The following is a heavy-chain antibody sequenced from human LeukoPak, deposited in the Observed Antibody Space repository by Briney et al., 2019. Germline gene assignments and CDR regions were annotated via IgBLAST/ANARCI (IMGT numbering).Heavy chain of an antibody. CDR3: ARDYYDSSGYENWFDP. J-gene: IGHJ5*02. V-gene: IGHV3-7*01. D-gene: IGHD3-22*01. CDR1: GFTFSSYW. Sequence: GGSLRLSCAASGFTFSSYWMSWVRQAPGKGLEWVANIKQDGSEKYYVDSVKGRFTISRDNAKNSLYLQMNSLRAEDTAVYYSARDYYDSSGYENWFDPWGQGTLVTVSS. CDR2: IKQDGSEK.